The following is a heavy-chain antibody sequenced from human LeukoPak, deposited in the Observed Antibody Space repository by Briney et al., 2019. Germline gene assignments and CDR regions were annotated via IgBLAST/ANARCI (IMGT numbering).Heavy chain of an antibody. Sequence: PGGSLRLSCAASGFTFSSYSMNWVRQAPGKGLEWVSYISSSSSTIYYADSVKGRLTISRDNAKNSLYLQMNSLRDEDTAVYYCAREIDGYDSSGYYFHYFDYWGQGTLVTVSS. V-gene: IGHV3-48*02. J-gene: IGHJ4*02. CDR3: AREIDGYDSSGYYFHYFDY. D-gene: IGHD3-22*01. CDR2: ISSSSSTI. CDR1: GFTFSSYS.